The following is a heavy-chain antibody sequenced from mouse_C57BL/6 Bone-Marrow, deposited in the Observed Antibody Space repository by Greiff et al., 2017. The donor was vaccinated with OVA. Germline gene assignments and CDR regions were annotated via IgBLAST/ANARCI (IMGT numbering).Heavy chain of an antibody. J-gene: IGHJ4*01. V-gene: IGHV5-4*01. CDR2: ISDGGSYT. CDR1: GFTFSSYA. CDR3: ARDRGNPYAMDY. D-gene: IGHD2-1*01. Sequence: DVHLVESGGGLVKPGGSLKLSCAASGFTFSSYAMSWVRQTPEKRLEWVATISDGGSYTYYPDNVKGRFTISRDNAKNNLYLQMSHLKSEDTAMYYCARDRGNPYAMDYWGQGTSVTVSS.